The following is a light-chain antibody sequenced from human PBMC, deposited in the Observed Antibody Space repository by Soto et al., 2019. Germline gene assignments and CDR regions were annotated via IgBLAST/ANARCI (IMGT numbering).Light chain of an antibody. CDR1: SSDVGGYNY. J-gene: IGLJ1*01. V-gene: IGLV2-14*01. CDR2: EVS. CDR3: SSYTSSSLDYV. Sequence: QSVLTQPASVSGSPGQSITISCTGTSSDVGGYNYVSWYQQHPGKAPKLMIYEVSNRPSGVSNRFPGSKSGNTASLTISGLQAEDEADSYCSSYTSSSLDYVVGTGTKLTVL.